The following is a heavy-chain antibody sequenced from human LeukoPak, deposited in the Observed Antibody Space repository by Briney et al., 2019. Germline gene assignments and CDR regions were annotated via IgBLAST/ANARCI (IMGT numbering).Heavy chain of an antibody. CDR2: ISSSGSTI. Sequence: PGGSLRLSCAASGFTFSSYEMNWARQAPGKGLEWVSYISSSGSTIYYADSVKGRFTISRDNAKNSLYLQMNSLRAEDTAVYYCASLPTYSSSWYRNFYYYMDVWGKGTTVTVSS. D-gene: IGHD6-13*01. CDR1: GFTFSSYE. J-gene: IGHJ6*03. V-gene: IGHV3-48*03. CDR3: ASLPTYSSSWYRNFYYYMDV.